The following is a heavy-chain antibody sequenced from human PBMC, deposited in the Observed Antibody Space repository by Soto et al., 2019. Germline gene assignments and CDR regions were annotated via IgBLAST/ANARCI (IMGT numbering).Heavy chain of an antibody. D-gene: IGHD2-8*01. CDR2: ISPYSGYT. Sequence: ASVKVSCKGFGYSFMKYGINWVRQAPGQGLEWVGWISPYSGYTHSAQKFHGRLTLTTDTAASTAYMELRILRSADTALYYCAREASVLIPDAQPSRFDSWGKGTLVTVS. CDR1: GYSFMKYG. J-gene: IGHJ4*02. CDR3: AREASVLIPDAQPSRFDS. V-gene: IGHV1-18*01.